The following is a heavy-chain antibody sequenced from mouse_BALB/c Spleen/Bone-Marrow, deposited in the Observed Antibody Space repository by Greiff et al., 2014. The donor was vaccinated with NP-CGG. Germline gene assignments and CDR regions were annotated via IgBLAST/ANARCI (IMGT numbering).Heavy chain of an antibody. CDR3: ARDSPYAMDY. CDR1: GFNIKDTY. J-gene: IGHJ4*01. Sequence: EVKVEESGAELVKPGASVKLSCTASGFNIKDTYMHWVKQRPEQGLEWIGRIDPANGNTKYDPKFQGKATITADTSSNTAYLQLSSLTSEDTAVYYCARDSPYAMDYWGQGTSVTVSS. CDR2: IDPANGNT. V-gene: IGHV14-3*02.